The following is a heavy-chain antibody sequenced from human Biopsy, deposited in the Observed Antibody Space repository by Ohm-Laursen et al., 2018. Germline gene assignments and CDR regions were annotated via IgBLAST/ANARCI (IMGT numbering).Heavy chain of an antibody. J-gene: IGHJ5*02. CDR3: ARSFGVVINFEHNWFDP. CDR1: GATFSNYA. V-gene: IGHV1-69*06. D-gene: IGHD3-3*01. CDR2: INPMFGTA. Sequence: SVKVSCKAPGATFSNYAINWLRQAPGQGLEWMGGINPMFGTAKYAQRFQGRVTITADKSTSTADMELSSLRSDDTAVYYCARSFGVVINFEHNWFDPWGQGTLVTVSS.